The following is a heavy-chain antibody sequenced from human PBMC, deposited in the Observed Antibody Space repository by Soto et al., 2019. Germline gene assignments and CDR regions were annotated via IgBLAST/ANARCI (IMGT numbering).Heavy chain of an antibody. CDR2: ISYDGSNK. D-gene: IGHD5-12*01. J-gene: IGHJ4*02. CDR1: GFTFSSYA. CDR3: ATLRSGYDSNDY. V-gene: IGHV3-30-3*01. Sequence: QVQLVEYGGGVVQPGRSLRLSCAASGFTFSSYAMHWVRQAPGKGLEWVAVISYDGSNKYYADSVKGRFTISRDNSKNTLYLQMNSLRAEDTAVYYCATLRSGYDSNDYWGQGTLVTVSS.